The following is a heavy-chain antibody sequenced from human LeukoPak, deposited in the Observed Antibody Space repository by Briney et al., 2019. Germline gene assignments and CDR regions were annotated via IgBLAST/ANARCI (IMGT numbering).Heavy chain of an antibody. CDR1: GGSISSYY. J-gene: IGHJ4*02. V-gene: IGHV4-4*07. CDR3: ARERNYDFWSGYFDY. CDR2: IYTSGST. Sequence: SETLSLTCTVSGGSISSYYWSWIRQPAGKGLEWIGRIYTSGSTNYNPSLKSRVTMSVDTSKNQLSLKLSSVTAADTAVYYCARERNYDFWSGYFDYWGQGTLVTVSS. D-gene: IGHD3-3*01.